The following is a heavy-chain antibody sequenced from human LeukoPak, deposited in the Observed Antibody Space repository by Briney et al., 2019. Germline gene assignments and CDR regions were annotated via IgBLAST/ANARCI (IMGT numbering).Heavy chain of an antibody. CDR3: AKRGYCRGGTCFSHDAFDI. V-gene: IGHV3-30*18. D-gene: IGHD2-15*01. CDR1: GFTFSNYS. J-gene: IGHJ3*02. CDR2: ISYDGGNI. Sequence: GGSLRLSCAASGFTFSNYSMNWVRQAPGKGLEWVAVISYDGGNISYTDSVKGRFTISRDNSKNTLYLQMNSLRAEDTAVYYCAKRGYCRGGTCFSHDAFDIWGQGTMVTVSS.